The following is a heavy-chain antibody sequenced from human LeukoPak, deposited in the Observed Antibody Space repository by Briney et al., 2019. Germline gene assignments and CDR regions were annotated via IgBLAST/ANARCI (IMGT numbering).Heavy chain of an antibody. CDR3: ARDRPSLGYCSGGSCYSPAGMDV. D-gene: IGHD2-15*01. Sequence: GGSLRLSCAASGFTFSSYAMHWARQAPGKGLEWVAVISYDGSNKYYADSVKGRFTISRDNSKNTLYLQMNSLRAEDTAVYYCARDRPSLGYCSGGSCYSPAGMDVWGQGTTVTVSS. V-gene: IGHV3-30-3*01. J-gene: IGHJ6*02. CDR2: ISYDGSNK. CDR1: GFTFSSYA.